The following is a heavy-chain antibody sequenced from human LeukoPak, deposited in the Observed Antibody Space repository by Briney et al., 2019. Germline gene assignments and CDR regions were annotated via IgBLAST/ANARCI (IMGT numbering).Heavy chain of an antibody. V-gene: IGHV4-30-2*01. CDR3: ARGPTYYYDSSGYDY. D-gene: IGHD3-22*01. J-gene: IGHJ4*02. Sequence: PSETLSLTCAVSGGSMSSGGYSWSRIRQPPGKGLEWIGYIYHSGSTYYNPSLKSRVTISVDRSKNQFSLKLSSVTAADTAVYYCARGPTYYYDSSGYDYWGQGTLVTVSS. CDR2: IYHSGST. CDR1: GGSMSSGGYS.